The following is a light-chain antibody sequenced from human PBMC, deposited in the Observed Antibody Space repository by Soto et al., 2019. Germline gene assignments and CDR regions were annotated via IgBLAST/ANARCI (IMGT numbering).Light chain of an antibody. V-gene: IGKV1-5*01. J-gene: IGKJ1*01. Sequence: GDRVTITCRASQRISSWLAWYQQKPGKAPKPLIYDASSLESGVPSRFSGSGSGTEFTLTISSLQPDDFATYYCQQYNSYPWSVGQGTKVEIK. CDR2: DAS. CDR3: QQYNSYPWS. CDR1: QRISSW.